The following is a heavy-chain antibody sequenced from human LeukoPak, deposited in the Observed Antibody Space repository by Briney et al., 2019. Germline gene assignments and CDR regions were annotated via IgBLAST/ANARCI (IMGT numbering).Heavy chain of an antibody. CDR2: IWYDGSNK. D-gene: IGHD6-19*01. CDR3: ARELSVAGDSFDY. J-gene: IGHJ4*02. CDR1: GFTFSSYG. Sequence: GGSLRLSCAASGFTFSSYGMHWARQAPGKGLEWVAVIWYDGSNKYYADSVKGRFTISRDNSKNTLYLQMNSLRAEDTAVYYCARELSVAGDSFDYWGQGTLVTVSS. V-gene: IGHV3-33*01.